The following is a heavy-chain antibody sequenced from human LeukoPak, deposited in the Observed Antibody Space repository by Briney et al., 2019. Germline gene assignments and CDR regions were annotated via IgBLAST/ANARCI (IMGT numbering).Heavy chain of an antibody. D-gene: IGHD6-13*01. CDR1: GGSISSYY. J-gene: IGHJ4*02. Sequence: PSETLSLTCTVSGGSISSYYWSWIRQPPGKGLEWVGYIYYSGSTNYNPSLKSRVTISVDASKSHFSLRLTSVTAADTAVYYCARVSAAAAFDYWGQGTLVTVSS. CDR2: IYYSGST. CDR3: ARVSAAAAFDY. V-gene: IGHV4-59*08.